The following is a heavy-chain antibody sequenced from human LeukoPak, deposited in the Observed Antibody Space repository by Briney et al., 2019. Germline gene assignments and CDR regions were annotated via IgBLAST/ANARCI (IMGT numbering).Heavy chain of an antibody. V-gene: IGHV3-74*01. CDR1: GFSFSVFW. Sequence: GGSLRLSCEDSGFSFSVFWMHWVRQAPGKGLVWVSRIRSDGTTTDYADSVKGRFTISRDNVKNTLYLQMNSLRVEDSAVYYCTRDWRNMAFDHWGQGTQVTVSS. D-gene: IGHD3-3*01. J-gene: IGHJ4*02. CDR3: TRDWRNMAFDH. CDR2: IRSDGTTT.